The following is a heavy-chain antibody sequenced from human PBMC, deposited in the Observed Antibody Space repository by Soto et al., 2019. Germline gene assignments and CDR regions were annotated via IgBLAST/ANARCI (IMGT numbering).Heavy chain of an antibody. CDR3: ASRHYDILTGYFRADY. CDR2: INPSGGST. CDR1: GYTFTSYY. Sequence: QVQLVQSGAEVKKPGASVKVSCKASGYTFTSYYMHWVRQAPGQGLEWMGIINPSGGSTSYAKKFQGRVTMTRDTSTSTVYMELSSLRSEDTAVYYCASRHYDILTGYFRADYWGQGTLVTVSS. V-gene: IGHV1-46*03. J-gene: IGHJ4*02. D-gene: IGHD3-9*01.